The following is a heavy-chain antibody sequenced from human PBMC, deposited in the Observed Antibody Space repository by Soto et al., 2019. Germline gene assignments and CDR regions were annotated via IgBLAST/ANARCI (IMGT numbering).Heavy chain of an antibody. CDR1: GYSFTRYW. J-gene: IGHJ6*02. CDR3: ARQGSQTYYGMDV. Sequence: GGSLKIYLHGSGYSFTRYWIGWVRQMPGKSEEWMGITYRGDSDTRHSPSFQGKVTIAADKSISTAYLQWGSLKASDTAMYYCARQGSQTYYGMDVWGQGTTVTVSS. V-gene: IGHV5-51*01. D-gene: IGHD2-15*01. CDR2: TYRGDSDT.